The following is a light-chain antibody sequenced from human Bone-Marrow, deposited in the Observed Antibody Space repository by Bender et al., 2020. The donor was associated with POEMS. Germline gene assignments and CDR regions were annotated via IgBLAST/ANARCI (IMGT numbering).Light chain of an antibody. CDR1: SSDVGRYDY. J-gene: IGLJ3*02. CDR3: TSYADSASANWL. CDR2: EVT. Sequence: QSALTQPASVSGSPGQSITISCTGTSSDVGRYDYVSWYQHHPGKAPKLMLYEVTKRPSGVPDRFSGSKSGNTASLTVSGLQAEDEADYYCTSYADSASANWLFGGGTKLTVL. V-gene: IGLV2-8*01.